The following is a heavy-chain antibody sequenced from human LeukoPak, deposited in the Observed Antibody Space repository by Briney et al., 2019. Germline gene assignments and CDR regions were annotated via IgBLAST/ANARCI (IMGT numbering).Heavy chain of an antibody. D-gene: IGHD4-11*01. CDR1: GGSISSYY. V-gene: IGHV4-59*01. Sequence: ETLSLTCTVSGGSISSYYWSWIRQPPGKGLEWIGYIYYSGSTNYNPSLKSRVTISVDTSKNQFSLKLSSVTAADTAVYYCARGHDYSNHYYYYYGMDVWGQGTTVTVSS. J-gene: IGHJ6*02. CDR3: ARGHDYSNHYYYYYGMDV. CDR2: IYYSGST.